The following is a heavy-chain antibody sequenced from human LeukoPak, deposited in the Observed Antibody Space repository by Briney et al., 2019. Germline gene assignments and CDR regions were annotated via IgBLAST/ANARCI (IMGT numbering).Heavy chain of an antibody. V-gene: IGHV5-51*01. CDR3: ATSHYYDSSGYEVGAFDI. CDR2: IYPGDSDT. J-gene: IGHJ3*02. CDR1: GYSFTSYW. D-gene: IGHD3-22*01. Sequence: GESLKISCKGSGYSFTSYWIGWVRQMPGKGLEWVGIIYPGDSDTRYSPSFQGQVTISADKSISTAYLQWSSLKASDTAMYYCATSHYYDSSGYEVGAFDIWGQGTMVTVSS.